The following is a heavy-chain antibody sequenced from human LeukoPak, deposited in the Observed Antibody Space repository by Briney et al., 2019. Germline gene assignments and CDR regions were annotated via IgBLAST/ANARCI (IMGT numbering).Heavy chain of an antibody. CDR2: FDPEDGET. J-gene: IGHJ2*01. CDR3: ARQDSSGPYWYFDL. CDR1: GYTLTELS. D-gene: IGHD3-22*01. Sequence: ASVKVSCKVSGYTLTELSMHRVRQAPGKGLEWMGGFDPEDGETIYAQKFQGRVTMTEDTSTDTAYMELSSLRSEDTAVYYCARQDSSGPYWYFDLWGRGTLVTVSS. V-gene: IGHV1-24*01.